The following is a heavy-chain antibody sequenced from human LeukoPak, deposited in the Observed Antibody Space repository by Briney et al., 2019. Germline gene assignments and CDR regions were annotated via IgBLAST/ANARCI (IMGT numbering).Heavy chain of an antibody. CDR3: ARSGRGYVYGFSDY. CDR1: GYTFTGYY. Sequence: ASVKVSCKASGYTFTGYYMHWVRQAPGQGLEWMGWVSTHTGATNYAQKFQGAVTMTRDTSISTAYMELSRPRSDDTAMYYCARSGRGYVYGFSDYWGQGTLVTVSS. V-gene: IGHV1-2*02. CDR2: VSTHTGAT. J-gene: IGHJ4*02. D-gene: IGHD3-10*01.